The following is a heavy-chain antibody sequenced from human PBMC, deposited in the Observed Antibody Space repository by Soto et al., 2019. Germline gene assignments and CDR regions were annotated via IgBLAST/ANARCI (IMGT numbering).Heavy chain of an antibody. V-gene: IGHV1-69*01. CDR3: AREYCSCGSCSYYGMDV. CDR1: GGTFSSYA. J-gene: IGHJ6*02. CDR2: MIPIVGTA. D-gene: IGHD2-15*01. Sequence: QVQLVQSGAEVKKPGSSVKVSCKASGGTFSSYAISWVRQAPGQGLECMGGMIPIVGTANYAQKFQGRVTITADESTSTAYMELSSMRSEDTAVYYCAREYCSCGSCSYYGMDVWGQGTTVTVSS.